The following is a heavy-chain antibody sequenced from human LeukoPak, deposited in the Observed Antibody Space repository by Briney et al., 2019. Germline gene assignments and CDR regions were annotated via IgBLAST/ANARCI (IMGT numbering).Heavy chain of an antibody. CDR1: GGSISSYY. Sequence: SETLSLTCTVSGGSISSYYWSWIRQPPGKGLEWIGYIYYSGSTNYNPSLKSRVTISVDTSKNQFSLKLSSVTAADTAVYHCARAKGVPSPRFDYWGQGSLVTASA. CDR3: ARAKGVPSPRFDY. V-gene: IGHV4-59*01. D-gene: IGHD3-10*01. J-gene: IGHJ4*02. CDR2: IYYSGST.